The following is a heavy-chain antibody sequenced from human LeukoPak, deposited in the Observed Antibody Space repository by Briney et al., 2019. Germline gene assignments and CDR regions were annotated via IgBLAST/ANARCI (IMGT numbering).Heavy chain of an antibody. CDR3: ARGPLVVPAATAYYYYYMDV. CDR2: MNPNSGNT. Sequence: ASVKVSCKASGYTFTSYDINWVRQATGQGLEWMGWMNPNSGNTGYAQKFQGRVTITRNTSISTAYMELSSLRSEDTAVYYCARGPLVVPAATAYYYYYMDVWGKGTTVTISS. CDR1: GYTFTSYD. D-gene: IGHD2-2*01. V-gene: IGHV1-8*03. J-gene: IGHJ6*03.